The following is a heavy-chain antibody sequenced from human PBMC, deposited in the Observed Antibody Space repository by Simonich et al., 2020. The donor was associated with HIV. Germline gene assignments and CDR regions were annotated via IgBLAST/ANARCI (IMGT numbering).Heavy chain of an antibody. Sequence: QVRLQQWGAGLLKPSETLSLTCAVYGGSFSGYYWSWIRQPPGKGLEWIGEINHSGSTNYNPSLKSRVTISVDTSKNQFSLKLSSVTAADTAVYYCARGAEGATTQSYWGQGTLVTVSS. CDR3: ARGAEGATTQSY. CDR1: GGSFSGYY. D-gene: IGHD1-26*01. J-gene: IGHJ4*02. V-gene: IGHV4-34*01. CDR2: INHSGST.